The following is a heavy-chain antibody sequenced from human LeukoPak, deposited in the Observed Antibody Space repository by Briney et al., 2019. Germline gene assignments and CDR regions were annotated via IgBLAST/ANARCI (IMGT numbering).Heavy chain of an antibody. Sequence: PGGSLRLSCAASGFTLSDYYMSWIRQAPGKGLEWLAYISGSGDNIKYADCVKGRFTISRENDKNSLYLQMNSLTAEDTAVYYCARGWRNGAMDVWGQGTTVTVSS. CDR1: GFTLSDYY. J-gene: IGHJ6*02. CDR2: ISGSGDNI. V-gene: IGHV3-11*01. CDR3: ARGWRNGAMDV. D-gene: IGHD5-24*01.